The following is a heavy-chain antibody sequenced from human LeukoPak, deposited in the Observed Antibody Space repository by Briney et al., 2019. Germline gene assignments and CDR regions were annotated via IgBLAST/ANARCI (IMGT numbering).Heavy chain of an antibody. V-gene: IGHV3-23*01. Sequence: PGGSLRLSCAASGFTFSSYAMSWVRQAPGKGLEWVSAISGSGGSTYYADSVKGRFTISRDNSKNTLYLQMNSLRAEDTAVYYCAKGGGYSGSSRGYYYYMDVWGKGTTVTVSS. CDR1: GFTFSSYA. D-gene: IGHD6-6*01. J-gene: IGHJ6*03. CDR3: AKGGGYSGSSRGYYYYMDV. CDR2: ISGSGGST.